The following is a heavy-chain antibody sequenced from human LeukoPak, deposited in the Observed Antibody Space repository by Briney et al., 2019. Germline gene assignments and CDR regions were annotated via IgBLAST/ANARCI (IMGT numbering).Heavy chain of an antibody. CDR3: ARRRSGLFDY. CDR1: GGSINSYY. J-gene: IGHJ4*02. V-gene: IGHV4-59*08. Sequence: SETLSLTCTVSGGSINSYYWTWIRQPPGKGLEWVAYIYYSGSTKYHPFLKSRVNTSLDTSKNQFSLNLTSVTAADTAVYYCARRRSGLFDYWGQGILVTVSS. CDR2: IYYSGST.